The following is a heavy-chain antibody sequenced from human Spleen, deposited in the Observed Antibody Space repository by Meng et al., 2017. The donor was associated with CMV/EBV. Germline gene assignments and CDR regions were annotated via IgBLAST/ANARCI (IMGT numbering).Heavy chain of an antibody. J-gene: IGHJ5*02. V-gene: IGHV1-2*02. D-gene: IGHD4-11*01. CDR1: GYTFTGYY. CDR2: INPNSGGT. CDR3: ARPVTTSFFDP. Sequence: ASVKVSCKASGYTFTGYYIHWVRQAPGQGLEWMGWINPNSGGTNYAQKFQDRVTMTRDTSISTAYMELSRLRSDDTVVYYCARPVTTSFFDPWGQGTLVTVSS.